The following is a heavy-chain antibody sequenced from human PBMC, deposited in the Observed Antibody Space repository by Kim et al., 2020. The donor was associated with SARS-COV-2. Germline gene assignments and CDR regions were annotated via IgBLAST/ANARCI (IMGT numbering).Heavy chain of an antibody. J-gene: IGHJ4*02. V-gene: IGHV3-7*01. CDR1: GFTFSEYW. Sequence: GGSLRLSCAASGFTFSEYWMTWVRQAPGKGLEWVANMKQDGSQKYYLDSVKGRFTISRDNAKNSLYLLMNSLRAEDTAVYYCARVLRSGDRSAYRAFDYWGQGTLVTVSS. CDR2: MKQDGSQK. CDR3: ARVLRSGDRSAYRAFDY. D-gene: IGHD3-22*01.